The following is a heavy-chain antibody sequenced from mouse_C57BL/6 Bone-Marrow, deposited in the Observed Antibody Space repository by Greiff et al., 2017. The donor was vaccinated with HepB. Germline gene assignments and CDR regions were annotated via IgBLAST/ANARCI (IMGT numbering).Heavy chain of an antibody. Sequence: QVQLQQSGPGLVQPSQSLSITCTVSGFSLTSYGVHWVRQSPGKGLEWLGVIWRGGSTDYNAAFMSRLGITKDNSKSQVFFKMNSLQADDTAIYYCAKNGGLRRGWFAYWGQGTLVTVSA. V-gene: IGHV2-5*01. D-gene: IGHD2-4*01. CDR1: GFSLTSYG. CDR3: AKNGGLRRGWFAY. CDR2: IWRGGST. J-gene: IGHJ3*01.